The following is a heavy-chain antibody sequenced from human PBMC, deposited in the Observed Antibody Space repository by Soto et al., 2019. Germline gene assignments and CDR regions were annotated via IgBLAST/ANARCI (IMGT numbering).Heavy chain of an antibody. Sequence: GGSLRLSCAASGFTFSSYWIYWVRQAPGKGPVWVSRISSDGTRISYGDSVKGRFTISRDNAKNALYLQMTSLRAEDTAVYYCARDDITIFGVVSPPMDVWGKGTTVTVSS. J-gene: IGHJ6*03. CDR1: GFTFSSYW. V-gene: IGHV3-74*01. CDR2: ISSDGTRI. CDR3: ARDDITIFGVVSPPMDV. D-gene: IGHD3-3*01.